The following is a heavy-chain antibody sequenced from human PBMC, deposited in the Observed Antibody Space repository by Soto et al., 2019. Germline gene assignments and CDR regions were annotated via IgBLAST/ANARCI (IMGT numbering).Heavy chain of an antibody. J-gene: IGHJ6*02. CDR3: AKDLRTTISDYGMDV. CDR1: GFTFSSYA. CDR2: ISGSGGST. V-gene: IGHV3-23*01. Sequence: GGSLRLSCAASGFTFSSYAMSWVRQAPGKGLEWVSAISGSGGSTYYADSVKGRFTISRDNSKSILYLQMNRLRPEDTAVYKCAKDLRTTISDYGMDVWGQGTTVTVSS.